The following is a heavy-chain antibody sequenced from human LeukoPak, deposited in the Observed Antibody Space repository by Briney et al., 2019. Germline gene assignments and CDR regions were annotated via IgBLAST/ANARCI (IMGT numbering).Heavy chain of an antibody. J-gene: IGHJ1*01. CDR1: GYSFTSYW. Sequence: LGESLKISCKGSGYSFTSYWIGWVRQMPGKGLEWMGIVYPGDSDTRYSPSFQGQVTISADKSISTAYLQWSSLKASDTAMYYCVRQDIVVVTATPAEYFQHWGQGTLVTVSS. V-gene: IGHV5-51*01. CDR2: VYPGDSDT. D-gene: IGHD2-21*02. CDR3: VRQDIVVVTATPAEYFQH.